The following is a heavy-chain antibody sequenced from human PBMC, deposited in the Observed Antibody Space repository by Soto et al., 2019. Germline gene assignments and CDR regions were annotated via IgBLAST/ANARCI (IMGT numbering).Heavy chain of an antibody. J-gene: IGHJ4*02. V-gene: IGHV1-69*01. CDR2: IIPMFGST. CDR1: GGTFNTDS. D-gene: IGHD4-17*01. CDR3: TIEVVTVTTLGYFDY. Sequence: VHLVQSGAEVKKPGSSVKVSCKASGGTFNTDSITWLRQAPGRSLEWLGGIIPMFGSTKYAPMFQGRVIIAADESTTTAYMELSSPRSEDTAVYYCTIEVVTVTTLGYFDYWGQGTLVTVS.